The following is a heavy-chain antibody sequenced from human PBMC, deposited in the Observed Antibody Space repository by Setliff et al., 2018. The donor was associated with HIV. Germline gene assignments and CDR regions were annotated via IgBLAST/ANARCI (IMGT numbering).Heavy chain of an antibody. D-gene: IGHD3-22*01. CDR2: ISSTGTYI. CDR3: ARDYNYILDS. Sequence: GSLRLSCAASGFNFSSHTMNWIRQAPGKGLEWVSSISSTGTYIYYADSMKGRFTISRDNAKNSLYLEMNSLRAEDTAIYYCARDYNYILDSWGQGVLVTVSS. CDR1: GFNFSSHT. J-gene: IGHJ4*02. V-gene: IGHV3-21*01.